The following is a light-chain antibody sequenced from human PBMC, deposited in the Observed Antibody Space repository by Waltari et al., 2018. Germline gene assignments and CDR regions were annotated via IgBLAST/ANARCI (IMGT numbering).Light chain of an antibody. Sequence: QSALTQPASVSGSPGQSITISCTGTSSDVGGYNYVSWYQQHPGKAPKLMFYEVRNRPSGIPLRFSGSKSGNTASLTISGLQAEDESAYYCSSYASSKTVVFGGGTKLTVL. CDR3: SSYASSKTVV. V-gene: IGLV2-14*01. CDR1: SSDVGGYNY. J-gene: IGLJ2*01. CDR2: EVR.